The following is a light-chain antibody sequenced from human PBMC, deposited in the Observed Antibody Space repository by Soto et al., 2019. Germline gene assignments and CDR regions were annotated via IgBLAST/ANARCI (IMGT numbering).Light chain of an antibody. CDR1: QSISSSY. CDR3: HQYGSSPIT. V-gene: IGKV3-20*01. Sequence: EIVLTQSPGTLSLSPGERATLSCRASQSISSSYLAWYQQKPGQAPRLLIFGASIRATGIPDRFSGSGSGTDFTLTISRLEPEVFAVYYCHQYGSSPITFGQGARLDIK. CDR2: GAS. J-gene: IGKJ5*01.